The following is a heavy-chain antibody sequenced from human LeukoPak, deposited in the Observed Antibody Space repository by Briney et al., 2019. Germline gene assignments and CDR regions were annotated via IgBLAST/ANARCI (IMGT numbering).Heavy chain of an antibody. CDR3: ARGGLENGYHSNDGFDI. Sequence: SETLSLTCTVSGGSISGYYWSWIRQPPGKGLEWIGYIYYSGSTKYNPSLKSRVTMSVDTSRNQFSLKLSSVTAADTAVYYCARGGLENGYHSNDGFDIWAKGQWSPSL. CDR1: GGSISGYY. J-gene: IGHJ3*02. CDR2: IYYSGST. V-gene: IGHV4-59*01. D-gene: IGHD3-22*01.